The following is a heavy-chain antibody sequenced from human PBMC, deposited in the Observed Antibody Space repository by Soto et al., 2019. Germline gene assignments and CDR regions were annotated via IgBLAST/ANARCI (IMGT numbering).Heavy chain of an antibody. CDR1: GYTFTSYD. D-gene: IGHD1-20*01. V-gene: IGHV1-8*01. CDR2: INPNSGNT. Sequence: QVQLVQSVAEVKKPGASVKVSCKASGYTFTSYDINWLRQATGQGFELMGWINPNSGNTGYAHKLQGRVPMPRDTSITTAYMELSSLRSEDTAVYYCARSPRNWRFDYWGRGTLVTVSS. J-gene: IGHJ4*02. CDR3: ARSPRNWRFDY.